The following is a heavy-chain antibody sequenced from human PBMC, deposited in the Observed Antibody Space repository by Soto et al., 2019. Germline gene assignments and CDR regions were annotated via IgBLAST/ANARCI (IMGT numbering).Heavy chain of an antibody. CDR1: GYTFTSYY. Sequence: ASVKVSSKASGYTFTSYYMDWLRQAPGQGLEWMGIINPSGGSTSYAQKFQGRVTMTRDTSKNQFSLKLSSVTAADTAGYYCARAETPFDHYCSSTSCYYYYMDVWGKGTTVSVSS. D-gene: IGHD2-2*01. CDR3: ARAETPFDHYCSSTSCYYYYMDV. V-gene: IGHV1-46*01. CDR2: INPSGGST. J-gene: IGHJ6*03.